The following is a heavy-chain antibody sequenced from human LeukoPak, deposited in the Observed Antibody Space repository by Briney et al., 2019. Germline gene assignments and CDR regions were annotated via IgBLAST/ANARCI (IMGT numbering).Heavy chain of an antibody. Sequence: GGSLRLSCAASGFTFSSYAMSWVRQAPGKGLEWVSAISDSGGSTYYADSVKGRFTISRDNSKNTLYLQMNSLRAEDTAVYYCASTRTIAVAGTRYGMDVWGQGTTVTVSS. CDR3: ASTRTIAVAGTRYGMDV. CDR1: GFTFSSYA. D-gene: IGHD6-19*01. CDR2: ISDSGGST. J-gene: IGHJ6*02. V-gene: IGHV3-23*01.